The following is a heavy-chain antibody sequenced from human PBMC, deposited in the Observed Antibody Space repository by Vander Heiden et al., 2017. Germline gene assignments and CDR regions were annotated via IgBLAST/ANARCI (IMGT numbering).Heavy chain of an antibody. CDR1: GYTFTSYY. CDR3: ARNGMIYGMDV. Sequence: QVQLVQSGAEVKKPGASVKVSCKASGYTFTSYYMHWVRQAPGQGLEWIGIINPSGGSTSYAQKFQGRVTMTRDTSTSTVYMELSSLRSEDTAVYYCARNGMIYGMDVWGQGTTVTVSS. V-gene: IGHV1-46*03. CDR2: INPSGGST. J-gene: IGHJ6*02. D-gene: IGHD2-8*01.